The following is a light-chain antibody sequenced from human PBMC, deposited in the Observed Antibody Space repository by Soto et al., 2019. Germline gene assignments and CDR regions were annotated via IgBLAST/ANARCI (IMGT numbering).Light chain of an antibody. V-gene: IGLV1-40*01. CDR2: DDN. J-gene: IGLJ1*01. CDR1: SSNIGAGYD. Sequence: QSVLTQPPSVSGAPGQRVAISCTGSSSNIGAGYDLHWYQHLPGTAPKLLIYDDNNRPSGVPDRFSGSRSGTSASLAITGLQADDEADYYCQSYDSSLSAYVFGTGTKVTVL. CDR3: QSYDSSLSAYV.